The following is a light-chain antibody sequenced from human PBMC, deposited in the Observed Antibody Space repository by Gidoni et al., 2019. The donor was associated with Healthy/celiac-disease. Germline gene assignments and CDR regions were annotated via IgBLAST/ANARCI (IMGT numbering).Light chain of an antibody. CDR3: QQYGSSPRIT. CDR1: QSVSSSY. V-gene: IGKV3-20*01. J-gene: IGKJ5*01. CDR2: GAS. Sequence: EIVLTQSPGTLSLSPGERANLSCRASQSVSSSYLAWYQQKPGQAPRLLLYGASSRATGIPDRFSGSGSGTDFTLTISRLEPEDVAVYYCQQYGSSPRITFGQGTRLEIK.